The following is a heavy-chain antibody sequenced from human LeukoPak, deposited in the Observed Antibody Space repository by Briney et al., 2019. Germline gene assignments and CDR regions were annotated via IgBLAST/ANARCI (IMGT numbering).Heavy chain of an antibody. Sequence: GGSLRLSCAASGFTFSCYSMNWVRQAPGKGLEWVSYISSSSSSTIYYADSVKGRFTISRDNAKNSLYLQMNSLRAEDTAVYYCARGYCSSSSCPPPYYYYYYYYMDVWGKGTTVTVSS. J-gene: IGHJ6*03. CDR2: ISSSSSSTI. D-gene: IGHD2-2*01. V-gene: IGHV3-48*04. CDR3: ARGYCSSSSCPPPYYYYYYYYMDV. CDR1: GFTFSCYS.